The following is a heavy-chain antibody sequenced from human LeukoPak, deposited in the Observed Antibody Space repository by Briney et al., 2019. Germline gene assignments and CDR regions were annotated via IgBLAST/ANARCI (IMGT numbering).Heavy chain of an antibody. V-gene: IGHV4-30-2*01. D-gene: IGHD3-10*01. CDR3: ARSRQASGLFSS. Sequence: SETLSLTCTVSGSAIIIGGFSWNWIRQAPGKGLEWIGCIYDRGPAHYNPSLKSRFTISVDRPKNQFFLNVTSLTAADTAVYYCARSRQASGLFSSWGQGTLVVVSS. J-gene: IGHJ5*02. CDR1: GSAIIIGGFS. CDR2: IYDRGPA.